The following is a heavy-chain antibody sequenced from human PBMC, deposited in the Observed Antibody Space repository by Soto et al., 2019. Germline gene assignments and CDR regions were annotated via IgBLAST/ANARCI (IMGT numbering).Heavy chain of an antibody. CDR1: GFTFDDYA. CDR3: AKDSDILTGYFTYYFDY. J-gene: IGHJ4*02. CDR2: ISWNSGSI. D-gene: IGHD3-9*01. V-gene: IGHV3-9*01. Sequence: GGSLRLSCAASGFTFDDYATHWVRQAPGKGLEWVSGISWNSGSIGYADSVKGRFTISRDNAKNSLYLQMNSLRAEDTALYYCAKDSDILTGYFTYYFDYWGQGTLVTVSS.